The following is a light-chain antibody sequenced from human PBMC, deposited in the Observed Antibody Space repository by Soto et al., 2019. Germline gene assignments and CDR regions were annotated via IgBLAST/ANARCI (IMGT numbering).Light chain of an antibody. CDR1: SSGVGSYNL. V-gene: IGLV2-23*01. CDR3: CSYAGSSTWV. CDR2: DGS. J-gene: IGLJ3*02. Sequence: QSALTQPASVSGSPGQSITISCTGTSSGVGSYNLVSWYQQHPGKAPKLMIYDGSKRPSGVSNRFSGSKSGNTASLTISGLQAEDEADYYCCSYAGSSTWVFGGGTKLTVL.